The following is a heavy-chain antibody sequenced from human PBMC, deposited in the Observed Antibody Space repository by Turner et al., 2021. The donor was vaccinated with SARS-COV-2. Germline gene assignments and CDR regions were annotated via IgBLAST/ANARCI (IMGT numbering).Heavy chain of an antibody. CDR3: ARESAHDILTGPGGY. J-gene: IGHJ4*02. V-gene: IGHV1-2*02. D-gene: IGHD3-9*01. CDR1: GYMFTGYY. Sequence: QAQLAQSGAVVKTHGASVIVPCKASGYMFTGYYLHGVRQAPGQGVEWMAWINPNSGGTNYAQKFQGRVTMTRDKSISTVYMELSRLRSDDTAVYYCARESAHDILTGPGGYWGQGTLVTVSS. CDR2: INPNSGGT.